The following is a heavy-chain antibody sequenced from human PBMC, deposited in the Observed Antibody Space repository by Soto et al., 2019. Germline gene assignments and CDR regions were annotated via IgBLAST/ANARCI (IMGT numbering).Heavy chain of an antibody. CDR2: ISSSSSYI. V-gene: IGHV3-21*01. CDR3: ARDRESGDTAILYYFDY. CDR1: GFTFSSYS. J-gene: IGHJ4*02. Sequence: PGGSLRLSCAASGFTFSSYSMNRVRQAPGKGLEWVSSISSSSSYIYYADSVKGRFTISRDNAKNSLYLQMNSLRAEDTAVYYCARDRESGDTAILYYFDYWAQGTLVTVSS. D-gene: IGHD5-18*01.